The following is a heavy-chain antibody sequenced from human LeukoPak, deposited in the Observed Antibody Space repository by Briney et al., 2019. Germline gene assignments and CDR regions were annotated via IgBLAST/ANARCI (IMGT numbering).Heavy chain of an antibody. CDR3: AKDDRGNEAPFDY. CDR1: GFTFSNYD. Sequence: GGSLILSCAASGFTFSNYDMHWVRQAPGKGLEWVAVISYDGTNKYYADSVKGRFTISRDNSENTLHLQMNSLRAEDTAVYYCAKDDRGNEAPFDYWGQGTLVTVSS. J-gene: IGHJ4*02. V-gene: IGHV3-30*18. CDR2: ISYDGTNK.